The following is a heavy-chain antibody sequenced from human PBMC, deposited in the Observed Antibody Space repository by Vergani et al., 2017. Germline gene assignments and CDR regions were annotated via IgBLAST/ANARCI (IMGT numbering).Heavy chain of an antibody. J-gene: IGHJ4*02. CDR3: AKVNHYCSSTSCYFDY. CDR2: ISWNSGSI. V-gene: IGHV3-9*01. CDR1: GFTFDDYA. D-gene: IGHD2-2*01. Sequence: EVQLVESGGGLVQPGRSLRLFCAASGFTFDDYAMHWVRQAPGKGLEWVAGISWNSGSIGYADSVKGRFTIFRDNAKNSLYLQMNSLRAEDTALYYCAKVNHYCSSTSCYFDYGGQGTLVTVSS.